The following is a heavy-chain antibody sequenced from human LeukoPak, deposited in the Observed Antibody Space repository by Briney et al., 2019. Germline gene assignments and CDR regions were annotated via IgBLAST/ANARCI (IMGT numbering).Heavy chain of an antibody. V-gene: IGHV3-7*01. CDR2: IKQDGSEK. CDR3: VAGGGWYFDY. D-gene: IGHD2-8*02. J-gene: IGHJ4*02. CDR1: GFTFSNYW. Sequence: GGSVRLSHAASGFTFSNYWLNWVRQPPAKGWEWVANIKQDGSEKYYVDSMRGRFTISRDNAKNSLYLQMNSLRGEDTAVYYCVAGGGWYFDYWGQGTLVSVSS.